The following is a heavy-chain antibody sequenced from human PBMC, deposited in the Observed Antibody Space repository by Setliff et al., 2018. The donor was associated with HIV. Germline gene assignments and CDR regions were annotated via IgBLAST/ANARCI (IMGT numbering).Heavy chain of an antibody. D-gene: IGHD3-10*01. CDR1: GYAISSGYY. J-gene: IGHJ4*02. V-gene: IGHV4-38-2*02. CDR2: IYARGST. Sequence: PSETLSLTCAVSGYAISSGYYWGWIRRPPGKGLEWIGSIYARGSTYYNPSLKSRGTISVDTSKNQFSLKLSSVTAADTAVYYCARELLRSWDGSENSYKPYYFDYWGQGTLVTVSS. CDR3: ARELLRSWDGSENSYKPYYFDY.